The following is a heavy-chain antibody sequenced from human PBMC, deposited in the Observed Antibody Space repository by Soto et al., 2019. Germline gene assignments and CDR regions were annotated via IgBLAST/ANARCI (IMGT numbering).Heavy chain of an antibody. V-gene: IGHV6-1*01. CDR2: TYYRSKWYN. D-gene: IGHD1-7*01. J-gene: IGHJ4*02. CDR1: VDSVSSNSAA. CDR3: ARDGGTTKLKVFDY. Sequence: SQTLSLTCAISVDSVSSNSAAWNWIRQSPSRGLEWLGRTYYRSKWYNDYAVSVKSRITINPDTSKNQFSLQLNSVTPEDTAVYYCARDGGTTKLKVFDYWGQGTLVTVSS.